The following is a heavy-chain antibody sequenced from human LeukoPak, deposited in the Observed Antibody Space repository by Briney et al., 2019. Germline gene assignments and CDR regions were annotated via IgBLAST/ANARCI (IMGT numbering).Heavy chain of an antibody. D-gene: IGHD4-17*01. CDR2: IKSKTDGGTT. V-gene: IGHV3-15*01. CDR3: TTDPYRHDYGDYETSNYFDY. Sequence: GGSLRLSCAASGFIFSSYEMSWVRQAPGKGLEWVGRIKSKTDGGTTDYAAPVKGRFTISRDDSKNTLYLQMNSLKTEDTAVYYCTTDPYRHDYGDYETSNYFDYWGQGTLVTVSS. CDR1: GFIFSSYE. J-gene: IGHJ4*02.